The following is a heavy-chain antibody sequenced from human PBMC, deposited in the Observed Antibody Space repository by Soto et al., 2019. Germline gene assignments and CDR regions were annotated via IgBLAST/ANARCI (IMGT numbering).Heavy chain of an antibody. CDR1: GGSISRSSYF. D-gene: IGHD3-10*01. CDR3: ATHPPYGPLDH. V-gene: IGHV4-39*01. J-gene: IGHJ4*02. Sequence: SETLSLTCPVSGGSISRSSYFWVWIRQPPGKGLEWIGSIYYSGSTYYSPSLKSRVTISVDTSKNQFSLRLTSVTAADTAVYYCATHPPYGPLDHWGQGTLVTVSS. CDR2: IYYSGST.